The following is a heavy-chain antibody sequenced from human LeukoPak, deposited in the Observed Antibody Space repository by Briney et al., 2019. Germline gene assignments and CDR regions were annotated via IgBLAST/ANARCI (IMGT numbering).Heavy chain of an antibody. CDR2: IYYSGST. CDR1: GGSFSGYY. V-gene: IGHV4-34*01. J-gene: IGHJ3*02. D-gene: IGHD3-22*01. Sequence: PSETLSLTCAVYGGSFSGYYWSWIRQPPGKGLEWIGSIYYSGSTYYNPSLKSRVTISVDTSKRQFSLKLNSVTAADTAVYYCARSVSYYYDSSARGAFDIWGQGTMVTVSS. CDR3: ARSVSYYYDSSARGAFDI.